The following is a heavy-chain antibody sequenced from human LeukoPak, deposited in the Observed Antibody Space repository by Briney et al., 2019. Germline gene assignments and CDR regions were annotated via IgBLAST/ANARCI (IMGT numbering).Heavy chain of an antibody. D-gene: IGHD1/OR15-1a*01. CDR2: TYYRSKWNY. Sequence: SQTLSLTCAISGDSASTTTSIWNWIRQSPSRGLEWLGRTYYRSKWNYDYADSVKSRITISPDTSENQFTLQLQVVTPEDSAVYYCARRRHANNGVDVWGQGTTVTLSS. CDR3: ARRRHANNGVDV. V-gene: IGHV6-1*01. J-gene: IGHJ6*02. CDR1: GDSASTTTSI.